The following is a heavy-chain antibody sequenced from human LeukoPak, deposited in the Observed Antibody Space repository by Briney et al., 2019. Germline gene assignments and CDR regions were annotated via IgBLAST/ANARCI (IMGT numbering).Heavy chain of an antibody. CDR2: IYYTGSI. CDR1: GYSISSPHW. Sequence: SETLSLTCAVSGYSISSPHWCGWIRQPPGKGLEWIGYIYYTGSIYYNPSLNSRVTMSVDRSNNQFSLKLRSVPAVGTAVYYFARTDRYGYVQDYWGQGTLVTVSS. J-gene: IGHJ4*02. D-gene: IGHD5-18*01. CDR3: ARTDRYGYVQDY. V-gene: IGHV4-28*05.